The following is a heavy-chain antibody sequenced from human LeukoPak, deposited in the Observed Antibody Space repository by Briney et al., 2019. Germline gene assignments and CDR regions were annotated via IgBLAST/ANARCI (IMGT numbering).Heavy chain of an antibody. CDR1: GYTFTSYG. D-gene: IGHD6-6*01. J-gene: IGHJ6*03. V-gene: IGHV1-18*03. Sequence: GASVTVSFKASGYTFTSYGISWVRQAPAQGLDWMGWIRAYNGNTNYAQKLQGRVTMNTDTSTSTAYMELRSLRSDDMAVYYCARVFVAGMGGHDSSSPPGYYYMDVWGKGTTVTVSS. CDR2: IRAYNGNT. CDR3: ARVFVAGMGGHDSSSPPGYYYMDV.